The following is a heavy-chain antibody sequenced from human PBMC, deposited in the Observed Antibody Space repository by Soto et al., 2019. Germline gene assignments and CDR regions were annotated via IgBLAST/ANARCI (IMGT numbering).Heavy chain of an antibody. D-gene: IGHD6-19*01. CDR1: GGSISSYY. V-gene: IGHV4-59*12. CDR2: IYYSGST. CDR3: ARAGGGWPNYYYGMDV. J-gene: IGHJ6*02. Sequence: SETLSLTCTVSGGSISSYYWSWIRQPPGKVLEWIGYIYYSGSTNYNPSLKSRVTISVDKSKNQFSLKLSSVTAADTAVYYCARAGGGWPNYYYGMDVWGQGTTVTVSS.